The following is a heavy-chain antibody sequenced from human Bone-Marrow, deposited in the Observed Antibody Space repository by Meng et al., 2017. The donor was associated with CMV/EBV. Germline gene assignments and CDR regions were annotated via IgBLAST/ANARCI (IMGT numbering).Heavy chain of an antibody. J-gene: IGHJ4*02. CDR3: AREGWWAEYNWNYEGSL. V-gene: IGHV4-61*01. CDR1: GGSVSSGSYY. CDR2: IYYSGST. Sequence: SETLSLTCTVSGGSVSSGSYYWSWIRQPPGKGLEWIGYIYYSGSTNYNPSLKSRVTISVDTSKNQFSLKLSSVTAADTAVYYCAREGWWAEYNWNYEGSLWGQGTLVTVSS. D-gene: IGHD1-7*01.